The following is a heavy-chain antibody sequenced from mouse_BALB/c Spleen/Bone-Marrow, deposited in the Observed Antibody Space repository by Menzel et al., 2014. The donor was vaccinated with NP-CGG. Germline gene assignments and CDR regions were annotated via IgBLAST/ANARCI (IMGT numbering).Heavy chain of an antibody. Sequence: VQRVESGAELARPGASVRMSCKASGYSFTSFTMHWLKQRPGQGLEWIAYIAPSSAYSNYNQKFKDKATLTADRSSNTAYMQLSSLTSEDSAVYYCAREGSYDGCSGHFDFWGPGTTLTVSS. D-gene: IGHD2-3*01. CDR2: IAPSSAYS. CDR3: AREGSYDGCSGHFDF. CDR1: GYSFTSFT. J-gene: IGHJ2*01. V-gene: IGHV1-4*01.